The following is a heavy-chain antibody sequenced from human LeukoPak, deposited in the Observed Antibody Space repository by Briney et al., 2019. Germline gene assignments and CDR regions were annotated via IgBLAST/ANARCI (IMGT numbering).Heavy chain of an antibody. Sequence: SETLSLTCAVYGGSFSTSRYYWGWIREPPGKGLEWIGNIYYTGPTYYNASLESRVTISLDTSKNQFFLKLNSMTAADTAMYYCARWTPPFPLFDYWGQGTLVTVSS. CDR3: ARWTPPFPLFDY. CDR1: GGSFSTSRYY. D-gene: IGHD2-21*01. J-gene: IGHJ4*02. CDR2: IYYTGPT. V-gene: IGHV4-39*01.